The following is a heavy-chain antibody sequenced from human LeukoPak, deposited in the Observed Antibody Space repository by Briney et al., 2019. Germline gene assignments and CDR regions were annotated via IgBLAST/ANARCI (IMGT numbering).Heavy chain of an antibody. CDR3: ASQYTTVTTYNWFDP. D-gene: IGHD4-17*01. CDR2: IYHSGST. Sequence: NPSETLFLTCAVSGGSISSSNWWSWVRQPPGKGLEWIGEIYHSGSTNYNPSLKSRVTISVDKSKNQFSLKLSSVTAADTAVYYCASQYTTVTTYNWFDPWGQGTLVTVSS. CDR1: GGSISSSNW. V-gene: IGHV4-4*02. J-gene: IGHJ5*02.